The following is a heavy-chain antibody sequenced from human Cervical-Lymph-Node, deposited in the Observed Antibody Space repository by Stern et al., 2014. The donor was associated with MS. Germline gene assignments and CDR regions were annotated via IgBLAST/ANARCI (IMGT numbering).Heavy chain of an antibody. J-gene: IGHJ4*02. V-gene: IGHV3-9*01. CDR1: GFTVNDYS. D-gene: IGHD4-17*01. Sequence: EVQLVESGGGLVQPGRSLRLSCAASGFTVNDYSMHWVRQAPGKGLEWVSGISWDGGSTEYAASVKGRFAISRDNAKNSLFLHMNSLRPEYTAFYYCAKTTVTTRPFEFWGQGTLVTVSS. CDR2: ISWDGGST. CDR3: AKTTVTTRPFEF.